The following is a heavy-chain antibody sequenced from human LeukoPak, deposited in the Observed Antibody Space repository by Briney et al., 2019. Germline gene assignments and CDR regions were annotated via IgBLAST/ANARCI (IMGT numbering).Heavy chain of an antibody. V-gene: IGHV3-66*01. D-gene: IGHD4-17*01. Sequence: GGSLRLSCVASGFIFSNNWMSWVRQAPGKGLEWVSVISSGGSSYYADSVKGRFAISRDNSKNTLYFQMNSLRAEDTAVYYCARTAVTYFDYWGQGTLVTVSS. CDR2: ISSGGSS. J-gene: IGHJ4*02. CDR1: GFIFSNNW. CDR3: ARTAVTYFDY.